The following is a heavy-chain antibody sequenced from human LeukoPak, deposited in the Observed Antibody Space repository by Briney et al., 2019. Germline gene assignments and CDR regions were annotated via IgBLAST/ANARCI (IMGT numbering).Heavy chain of an antibody. J-gene: IGHJ3*02. CDR3: ARGVGYYDILTGYSEEDAFDI. V-gene: IGHV4-31*03. D-gene: IGHD3-9*01. Sequence: SETLSLTCTVSGGSISSGGYYWSWIRQHPGKGLEWIVYIYYSGSTYYNPSLKSRVTISVDTSKNQFSLKLGSVTAADTAVYYCARGVGYYDILTGYSEEDAFDIWGQGTMVTVSS. CDR1: GGSISSGGYY. CDR2: IYYSGST.